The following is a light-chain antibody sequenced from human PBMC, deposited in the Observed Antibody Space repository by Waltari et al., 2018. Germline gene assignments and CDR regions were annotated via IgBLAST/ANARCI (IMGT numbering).Light chain of an antibody. CDR1: QSISNW. J-gene: IGKJ2*01. V-gene: IGKV1-5*03. CDR2: KAS. Sequence: TQSPSTLSASVGDRVTITCRASQSISNWLAWYQQKPGKAPKLLIYKASSLQSGVPSTFSGSGSGTEFTLTISSLQPADFATYYCQQYNDYPHTFGQGTKLEI. CDR3: QQYNDYPHT.